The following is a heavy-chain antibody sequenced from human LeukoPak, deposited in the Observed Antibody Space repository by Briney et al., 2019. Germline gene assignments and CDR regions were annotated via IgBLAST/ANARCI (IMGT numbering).Heavy chain of an antibody. CDR3: ARGPDIVVVVAAQAARLDY. V-gene: IGHV1-46*01. Sequence: ASVKVSCKASGYTFTSHYMHWVRQAPGQGLEWLGLNPSGSSTLYAQKFQGRVTMTRDMSTTTDYMELSSLRSEDTAVYYCARGPDIVVVVAAQAARLDYWGQGTLVTVSS. D-gene: IGHD2-15*01. CDR1: GYTFTSHY. J-gene: IGHJ4*02. CDR2: NPSGSST.